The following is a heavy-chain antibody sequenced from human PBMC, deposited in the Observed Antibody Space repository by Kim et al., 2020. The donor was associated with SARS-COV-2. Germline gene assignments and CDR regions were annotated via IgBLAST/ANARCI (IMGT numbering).Heavy chain of an antibody. J-gene: IGHJ3*02. V-gene: IGHV4-34*01. D-gene: IGHD2-21*01. CDR3: VSAFCDVSLDAFEM. CDR2: INHSGST. Sequence: SETLSLTCAVYGGSFSGYYWSWIRQPPGKGLEWVGEINHSGSTNYNPSLKSRVTISVDTSKNQFSLKLSYVTAADTAVYYCVSAFCDVSLDAFEMWGQGT. CDR1: GGSFSGYY.